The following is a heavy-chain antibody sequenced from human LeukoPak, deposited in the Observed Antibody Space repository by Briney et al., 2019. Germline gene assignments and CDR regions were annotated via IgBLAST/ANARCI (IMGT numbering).Heavy chain of an antibody. CDR1: GFTFSSYS. CDR3: ASGPLISYNSSTYPPFDY. Sequence: KAGGSLRLSCAASGFTFSSYSMNWVRQAPGKGLEWVSYADSMKGRFTISRDNAKNSLYLQMNSLRAEDTAVYYCASGPLISYNSSTYPPFDYWGQGTLVTVSS. V-gene: IGHV3-21*01. D-gene: IGHD1-1*01. J-gene: IGHJ4*02.